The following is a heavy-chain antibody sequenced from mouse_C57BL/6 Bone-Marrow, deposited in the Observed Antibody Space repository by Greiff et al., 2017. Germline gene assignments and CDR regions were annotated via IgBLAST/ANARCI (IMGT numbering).Heavy chain of an antibody. D-gene: IGHD4-1*01. V-gene: IGHV1-9*01. Sequence: QVQLKESGAELMKPGASVKLSCKATGYTFTGYWIEWVKQRPGHGLEWIGEILPGSGSTNYKEKFKGKATFTADTSANTAYMQLSSLTTEDSAIYYCAKANWSLYYAMDYWGQGTAVTVSS. CDR2: ILPGSGST. J-gene: IGHJ4*01. CDR1: GYTFTGYW. CDR3: AKANWSLYYAMDY.